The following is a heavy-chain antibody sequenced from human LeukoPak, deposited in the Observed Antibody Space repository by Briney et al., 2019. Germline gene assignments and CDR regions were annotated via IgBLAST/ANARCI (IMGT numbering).Heavy chain of an antibody. CDR2: INHSGST. Sequence: SETLSLTCAVYGGSFSGYYWSWIRQPPGKGLEWIGEINHSGSTNYNPSLKSRVTISVDTSKNQFSLKLSSVTAADTAVYYCARQDYDSDYWGQGTLVTVSS. V-gene: IGHV4-34*01. D-gene: IGHD3-22*01. J-gene: IGHJ4*02. CDR1: GGSFSGYY. CDR3: ARQDYDSDY.